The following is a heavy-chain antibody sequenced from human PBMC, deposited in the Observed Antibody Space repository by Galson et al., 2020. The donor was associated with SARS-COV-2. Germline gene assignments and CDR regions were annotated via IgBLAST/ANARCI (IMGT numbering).Heavy chain of an antibody. V-gene: IGHV3-30*04. CDR1: GFTFSSYA. Sequence: GGSLRLSCAASGFTFSSYAMHWVRQAPGKGLEWVAVISYDGSNKYYADSVKGRFTISRDNSKNTLYLQMNSLRAEDTAVYYCARGDGYNQPDYWGQGTLVTFSS. D-gene: IGHD5-12*01. J-gene: IGHJ4*02. CDR3: ARGDGYNQPDY. CDR2: ISYDGSNK.